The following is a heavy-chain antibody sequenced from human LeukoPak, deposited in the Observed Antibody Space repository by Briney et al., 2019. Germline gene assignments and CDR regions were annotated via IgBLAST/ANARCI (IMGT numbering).Heavy chain of an antibody. D-gene: IGHD5-18*01. CDR2: ISSSSSYI. Sequence: GGSLRLSCAASGFTFSSYSMNWVRQAPGKGLEWVSSISSSSSYIYYADPVKGRFTISRDNAKNSLYLQMNSLRAEDTAVYYCARGGYSYGGHRYWGQGTLVTVSS. V-gene: IGHV3-21*01. J-gene: IGHJ4*02. CDR3: ARGGYSYGGHRY. CDR1: GFTFSSYS.